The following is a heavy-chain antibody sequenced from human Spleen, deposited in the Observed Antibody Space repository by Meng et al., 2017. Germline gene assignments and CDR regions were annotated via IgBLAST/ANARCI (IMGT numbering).Heavy chain of an antibody. CDR2: INHSGST. J-gene: IGHJ4*02. CDR3: ARGPTTMAHDFDY. CDR1: GGSFSDYY. Sequence: QVKLPQWAGGLLRPSETLSLTCFFSGGSFSDYYWSWIRQPPGKGLEWIGEINHSGSTNYNPSLESRATISVDTSQNNLSLKLSSVTAADSAVYYCARGPTTMAHDFDYWGQGTLVTVFS. V-gene: IGHV4-34*01. D-gene: IGHD4-11*01.